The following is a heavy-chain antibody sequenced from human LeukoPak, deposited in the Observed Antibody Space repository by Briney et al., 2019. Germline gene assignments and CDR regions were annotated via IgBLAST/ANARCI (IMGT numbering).Heavy chain of an antibody. V-gene: IGHV1-2*02. CDR2: INPNSGGT. CDR1: GYTFTGYY. D-gene: IGHD6-13*01. Sequence: ASVKVSCKASGYTFTGYYMHWVRQAPGQGLEWMGWINPNSGGTNYAQKFQGRVTMTRDTSISTAYMELSRLRSDDTAVYYCARPGYSSSWSGVDYWGQGTLVTVSS. J-gene: IGHJ4*02. CDR3: ARPGYSSSWSGVDY.